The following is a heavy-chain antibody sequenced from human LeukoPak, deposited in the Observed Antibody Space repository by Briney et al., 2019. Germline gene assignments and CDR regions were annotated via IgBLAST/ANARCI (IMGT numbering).Heavy chain of an antibody. D-gene: IGHD3-10*01. J-gene: IGHJ4*02. V-gene: IGHV3-11*01. CDR3: ARELLRAYGPTDY. CDR1: GGTFSDHY. CDR2: SSISGIDT. Sequence: PGGSLRLSCAASGGTFSDHYMSCIRHAPGKGLEWISYSSISGIDTYYSYSGKGRFSISRDNDQHSLFPQMSSLRAEDTAVYHCARELLRAYGPTDYWGQGTLVSVSS.